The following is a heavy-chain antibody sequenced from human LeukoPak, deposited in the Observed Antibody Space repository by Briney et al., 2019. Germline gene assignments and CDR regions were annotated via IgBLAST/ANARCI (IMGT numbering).Heavy chain of an antibody. CDR1: GGSISSSSYY. Sequence: SETLSLTCTVSGGSISSSSYYWGWIRQPPGKGLEWIGSIYYSGSTYYNPSLKSRVTISVDTSKNQFPLKLSSVTAADTAVYYCARHEVVVVPAAKLNWFDPWGQGTLVTVSS. V-gene: IGHV4-39*01. D-gene: IGHD2-2*01. CDR3: ARHEVVVVPAAKLNWFDP. CDR2: IYYSGST. J-gene: IGHJ5*02.